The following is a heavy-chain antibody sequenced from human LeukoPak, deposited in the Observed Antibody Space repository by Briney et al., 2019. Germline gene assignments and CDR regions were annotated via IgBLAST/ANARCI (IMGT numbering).Heavy chain of an antibody. CDR1: GGTFSSYA. D-gene: IGHD7-27*01. J-gene: IGHJ4*02. CDR3: ARELTGVIPPLQNPGGLDY. Sequence: SVRVSCKASGGTFSSYAISWVRQAPGQGLEWMGRIIPIFGTANYAQKFRGRVTITTDESTSTAYMELSSLRSEDTAVYYCARELTGVIPPLQNPGGLDYWGQGTLVTVSS. V-gene: IGHV1-69*05. CDR2: IIPIFGTA.